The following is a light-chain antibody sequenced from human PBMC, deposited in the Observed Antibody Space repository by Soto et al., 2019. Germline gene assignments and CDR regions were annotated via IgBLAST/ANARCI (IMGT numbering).Light chain of an antibody. Sequence: DIQMTQVPSSLCAYVGERVTVTWRASQSLNNYLAWYQQKPGKAPKLLIYDASTLERGVPSRFSGTGSGTEVTLTISSLQPDDAATYYCQQYYRSSITFGQGTRLEIK. CDR3: QQYYRSSIT. CDR2: DAS. J-gene: IGKJ5*01. CDR1: QSLNNY. V-gene: IGKV1-5*01.